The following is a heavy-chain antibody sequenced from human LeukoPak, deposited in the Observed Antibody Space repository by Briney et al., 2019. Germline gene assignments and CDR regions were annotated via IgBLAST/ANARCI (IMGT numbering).Heavy chain of an antibody. V-gene: IGHV4-39*07. CDR3: AVEGNDQQLVNQGRPTPYYFDY. D-gene: IGHD6-13*01. CDR2: IFYSGST. Sequence: SETLSLTCSVSGGSINLSPYYWGWIRQPPGKGLEWIGIIFYSGSTYYNPSLKSRVTISVDTSKNQFSLKLSSVTAADTAVYYCAVEGNDQQLVNQGRPTPYYFDYWGQGTLVTVSS. CDR1: GGSINLSPYY. J-gene: IGHJ4*02.